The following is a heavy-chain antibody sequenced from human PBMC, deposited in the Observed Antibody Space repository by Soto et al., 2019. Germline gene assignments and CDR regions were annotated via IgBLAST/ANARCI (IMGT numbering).Heavy chain of an antibody. D-gene: IGHD3-22*01. J-gene: IGHJ6*02. CDR1: GYTFTSYG. Sequence: QVQLVQSGAEVKKPGASVKVSCKASGYTFTSYGISWVRQAPGQGLEWMGWISAYNGNTNYAQKLQGRVTMTTDTYTSTAYMELRSLRSYDTAVYYCATDSSGYYHYYYYGMDVWGQGTTVTVSS. CDR3: ATDSSGYYHYYYYGMDV. CDR2: ISAYNGNT. V-gene: IGHV1-18*04.